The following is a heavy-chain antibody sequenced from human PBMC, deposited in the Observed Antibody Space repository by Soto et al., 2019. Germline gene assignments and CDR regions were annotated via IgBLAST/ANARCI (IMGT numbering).Heavy chain of an antibody. D-gene: IGHD3-16*01. Sequence: QMQLRESGPGLVKPSGTLSLTCTVYGDSITNNQWWSWVRQPPGEGPELIGEIYHTGIANYNPSLESRVAFSVDKSKIQFSLRSTSLTAADTAVYYCVSKLGTYYYGADVLGQGTTVTVSS. V-gene: IGHV4-4*02. CDR3: VSKLGTYYYGADV. CDR2: IYHTGIA. CDR1: GDSITNNQW. J-gene: IGHJ6*02.